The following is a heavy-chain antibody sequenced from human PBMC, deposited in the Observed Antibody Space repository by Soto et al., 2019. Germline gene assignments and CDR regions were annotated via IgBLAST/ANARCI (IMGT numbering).Heavy chain of an antibody. J-gene: IGHJ4*02. CDR2: IGTAGDT. D-gene: IGHD3-3*01. V-gene: IGHV3-13*01. Sequence: GGSLRLSCAASGFTFSSYDMHWVRQATGKGLEWVSAIGTAGDTYYPGSVKGRFTISRENAKNSLYLQMNSLRAGDTAVYYCARGNYDFSGIDYWGQGTLVTVSS. CDR3: ARGNYDFSGIDY. CDR1: GFTFSSYD.